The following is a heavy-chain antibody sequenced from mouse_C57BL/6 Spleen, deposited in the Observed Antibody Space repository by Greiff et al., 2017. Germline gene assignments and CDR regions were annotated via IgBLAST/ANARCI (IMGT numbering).Heavy chain of an antibody. CDR2: IYPGSGST. CDR1: GYTFTSYW. Sequence: QVQLQQPGTELVKPGASVKLSCKASGYTFTSYWMHWVKQRPGQGLEWIGDIYPGSGSTNYNEKFKSKATLTVDTSSSTAYMQLSSLTSEDSAVYYCARRAYGSSEGYYFDYWGQGTTRTVSS. J-gene: IGHJ2*01. CDR3: ARRAYGSSEGYYFDY. D-gene: IGHD1-1*01. V-gene: IGHV1-55*01.